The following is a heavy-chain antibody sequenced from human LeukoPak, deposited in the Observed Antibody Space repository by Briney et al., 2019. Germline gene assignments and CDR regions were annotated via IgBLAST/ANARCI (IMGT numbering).Heavy chain of an antibody. J-gene: IGHJ4*02. D-gene: IGHD2-2*01. CDR2: IKKDGSKM. CDR1: GFSFSDYW. V-gene: IGHV3-7*01. CDR3: AIGSCSSTSCYEAY. Sequence: GGSLRLSCAASGFSFSDYWMAWVRQAPGKGLEWVANIKKDGSKMHYVDSVKGRFTISRDNAKNSPYLQMNSLRAEDTAVYYCAIGSCSSTSCYEAYWGQGTLVTVSS.